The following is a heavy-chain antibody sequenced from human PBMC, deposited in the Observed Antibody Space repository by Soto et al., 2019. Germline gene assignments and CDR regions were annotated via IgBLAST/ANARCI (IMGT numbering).Heavy chain of an antibody. D-gene: IGHD3-3*01. V-gene: IGHV4-34*01. CDR2: INHSGST. CDR1: GGSFSGYY. Sequence: TSETLSLTCAVYGGSFSGYYWSWIRQPPGKGLEWIGEINHSGSTNYNPSLKSRVTISVDTSKNQFSLKLSSVTAADTAVYYCARSGPIFGVVIWGKNYYYGMDVWGQGTTVTVSS. J-gene: IGHJ6*02. CDR3: ARSGPIFGVVIWGKNYYYGMDV.